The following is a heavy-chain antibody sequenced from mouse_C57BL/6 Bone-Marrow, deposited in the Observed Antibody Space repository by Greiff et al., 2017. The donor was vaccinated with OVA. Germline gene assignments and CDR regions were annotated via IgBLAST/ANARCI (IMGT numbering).Heavy chain of an antibody. J-gene: IGHJ1*03. CDR1: GYTFTSYW. D-gene: IGHD4-1*01. CDR3: ARRENPNWDGYFDF. V-gene: IGHV1-50*01. Sequence: QVQLQQPGAELVKPGASVKLSCKASGYTFTSYWMQWVKQRPGQGLEWIGEIDPSGSYTNYNQKFKGKATLTVDTSSSTAYMQLISLTSEDSAVDYCARRENPNWDGYFDFWGTGTTVTVSS. CDR2: IDPSGSYT.